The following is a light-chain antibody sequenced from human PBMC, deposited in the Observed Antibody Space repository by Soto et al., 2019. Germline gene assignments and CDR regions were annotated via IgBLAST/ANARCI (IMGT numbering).Light chain of an antibody. CDR3: QQFSSYPLT. J-gene: IGKJ4*01. V-gene: IGKV3-20*01. CDR2: DAS. CDR1: QSVRGTS. Sequence: DIVFTQSPCTLSLSPGERATLSCRASQSVRGTSLAWYQQKPGQAPRLLIYDASSRATGIPDRFSGGGSGTDFTLTISRLEPEDFAVYYCQQFSSYPLTFGGGTKVDIK.